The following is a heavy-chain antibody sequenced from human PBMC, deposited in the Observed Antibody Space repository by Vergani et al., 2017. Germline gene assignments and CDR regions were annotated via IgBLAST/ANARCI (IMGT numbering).Heavy chain of an antibody. CDR3: ARGFLCLTGYYFRYFDN. V-gene: IGHV4-34*01. CDR2: VNQRVTA. D-gene: IGHD3-22*01. Sequence: QVQLQQWGAGLLKPSETLSLTCAVYGGSFSNYFCSWVRQPPGPGLEWIGEVNQRVTANYNPSLKSRVTISTDGSKNHFSLKISSVTAADTAFYYCARGFLCLTGYYFRYFDNWGQGALVAVSS. CDR1: GGSFSNYF. J-gene: IGHJ4*02.